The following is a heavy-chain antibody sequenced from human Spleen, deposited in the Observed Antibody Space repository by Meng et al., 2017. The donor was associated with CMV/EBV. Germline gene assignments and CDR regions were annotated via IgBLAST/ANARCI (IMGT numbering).Heavy chain of an antibody. CDR2: INPNSGGT. J-gene: IGHJ4*02. CDR3: ARDRTIAAADRFDY. CDR1: GYTFTGYY. D-gene: IGHD6-13*01. V-gene: IGHV1-2*02. Sequence: ASVKVSCKASGYTFTGYYMHWVRQAPGQGLEWMGWINPNSGGTNYAQKFQGRVTMTRDTSISTAYMELSRLRSDDTAVYYCARDRTIAAADRFDYWGQGTLVTVSS.